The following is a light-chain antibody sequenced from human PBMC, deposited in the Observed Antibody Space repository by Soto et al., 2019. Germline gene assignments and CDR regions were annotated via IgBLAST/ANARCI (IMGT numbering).Light chain of an antibody. CDR2: DAS. CDR3: QQYNSYSGT. Sequence: DIHLTQSPSSLSASVGDRVTITCRAGQRPGTAPKLLIYDASSLESGVPSRFSGSGSGTEFTLTISSLQPDDFATYYCQQYNSYSGTFGQGTKVDIK. J-gene: IGKJ1*01. CDR1: Q. V-gene: IGKV1-5*01.